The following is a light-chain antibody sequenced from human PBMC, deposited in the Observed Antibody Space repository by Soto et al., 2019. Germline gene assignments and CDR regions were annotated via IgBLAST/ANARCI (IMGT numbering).Light chain of an antibody. CDR1: QTVRNNY. V-gene: IGKV3-20*01. CDR3: QQYGISPWT. Sequence: EFVLTQSPGTLSLSPGERATLSCRASQTVRNNYLAWYQQKPGQAPRLLIYDASSRATGIPDRFSGGGSGTDFTLTISRLEPEDFAVYFCQQYGISPWTFGQGTKVEI. J-gene: IGKJ1*01. CDR2: DAS.